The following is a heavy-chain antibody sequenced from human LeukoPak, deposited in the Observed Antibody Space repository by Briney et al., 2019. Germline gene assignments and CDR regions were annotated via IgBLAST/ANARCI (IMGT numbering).Heavy chain of an antibody. V-gene: IGHV3-7*01. CDR2: IKEDGSEI. J-gene: IGHJ4*02. CDR3: AIGVYHYDY. D-gene: IGHD3-3*01. Sequence: GGSLRLSCAASGFTFSSYWMTWVRQAPGKGLEWVANIKEDGSEIYYLDSVKGRFTISRDDTKNSLYLQMNSLRAEDTAVYYCAIGVYHYDYWGQGTLVTVSS. CDR1: GFTFSSYW.